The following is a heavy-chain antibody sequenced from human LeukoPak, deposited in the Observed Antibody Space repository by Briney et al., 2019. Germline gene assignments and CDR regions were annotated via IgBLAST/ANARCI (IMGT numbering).Heavy chain of an antibody. D-gene: IGHD6-19*01. CDR2: ISGSGGST. CDR3: AKGHSSGWSYNWFDP. V-gene: IGHV3-23*01. J-gene: IGHJ5*02. Sequence: PGGSLRLSCAASGFTFSSYAMSWVRQAPGKGLEWVSAISGSGGSTYYADSVKGRFTISRDNSKNTLYLQMNSLRAEDTAVYYCAKGHSSGWSYNWFDPWGQGTLVTVSS. CDR1: GFTFSSYA.